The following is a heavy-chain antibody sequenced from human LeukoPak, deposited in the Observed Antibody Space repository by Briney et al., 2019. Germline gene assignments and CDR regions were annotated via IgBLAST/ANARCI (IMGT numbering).Heavy chain of an antibody. V-gene: IGHV4-39*07. J-gene: IGHJ4*02. CDR2: IYYSGST. CDR1: GGSIRSGAYS. Sequence: PSETLSLTCTVSGGSIRSGAYSWGWIRQPPGKGLEWIGSIYYSGSTYYNPSLKSRVTISVDTSKNQFSLKLSSVTASDTAVYYCARVPSLYDILTGYYNPHFDYWGQGTLVTVSS. D-gene: IGHD3-9*01. CDR3: ARVPSLYDILTGYYNPHFDY.